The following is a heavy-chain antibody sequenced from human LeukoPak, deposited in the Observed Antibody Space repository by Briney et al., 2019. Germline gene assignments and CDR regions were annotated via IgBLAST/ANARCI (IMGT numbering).Heavy chain of an antibody. CDR1: GFPFNTYA. CDR2: ISYDGSNK. CDR3: ARGRYYGSGSYFDY. Sequence: GRSLRLSCVASGFPFNTYAMHWVRQAPGKGLEWVAVISYDGSNKYYADSVKGRFTISRDNSKNTLYLQMNSLRAEDTAVYYCARGRYYGSGSYFDYWGQGTLVTVSS. J-gene: IGHJ4*02. D-gene: IGHD3-10*01. V-gene: IGHV3-30*19.